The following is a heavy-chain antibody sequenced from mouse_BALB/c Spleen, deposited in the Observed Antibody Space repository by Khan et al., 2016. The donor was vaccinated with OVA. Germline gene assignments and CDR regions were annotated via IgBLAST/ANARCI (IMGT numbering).Heavy chain of an antibody. CDR3: VREGAYYRSDGWFAY. J-gene: IGHJ3*01. CDR2: IHPSNNYN. CDR1: GYTFTSYT. V-gene: IGHV1-4*01. D-gene: IGHD2-14*01. Sequence: QVQLQQSGAELARPGASVKMSCKASGYTFTSYTMHWVRQRPGQTLEWIGHIHPSNNYNNYNQKFKDKATLIVDKSSSTAYMQLSSMTSEDSAVYYCVREGAYYRSDGWFAYWGQGTLVTVSA.